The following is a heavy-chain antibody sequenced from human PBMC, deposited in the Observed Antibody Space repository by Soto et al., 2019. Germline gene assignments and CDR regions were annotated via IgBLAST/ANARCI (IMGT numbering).Heavy chain of an antibody. D-gene: IGHD6-6*01. CDR3: AKDIGIAARTNYYYYYGMDV. CDR2: ISWDGGST. Sequence: GGSLRLSCAASGFTFDDYTMHWVRQAPGKGLEWVSLISWDGGSTYYADSVKGRFTISRDNSKNSLYLQMNSLRTEDTALYYCAKDIGIAARTNYYYYYGMDVWGQGTTVTVSS. V-gene: IGHV3-43*01. CDR1: GFTFDDYT. J-gene: IGHJ6*02.